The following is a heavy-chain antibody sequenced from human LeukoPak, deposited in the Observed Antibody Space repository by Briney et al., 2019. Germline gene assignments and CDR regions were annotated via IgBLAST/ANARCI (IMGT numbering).Heavy chain of an antibody. CDR3: ARAYDSSGYSDLDY. V-gene: IGHV1-69*13. J-gene: IGHJ4*02. CDR2: IIPIFGTA. D-gene: IGHD3-22*01. CDR1: GGTFSSYA. Sequence: GASVKVSCKASGGTFSSYAISWVRQAPGQGLEWMGGIIPIFGTADYAQKFQGRVTITADESTSTAYMELRSLRSDDTAVYYCARAYDSSGYSDLDYWGQGTLVTVSS.